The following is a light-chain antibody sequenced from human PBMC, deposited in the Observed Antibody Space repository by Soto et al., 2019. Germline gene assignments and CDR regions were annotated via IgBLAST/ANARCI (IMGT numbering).Light chain of an antibody. V-gene: IGKV1-33*01. CDR1: QDISNY. CDR3: QQYDNLPLT. Sequence: IQMTQSPSSLSASVGYRVTITCQASQDISNYLNWYQQKQGKAPKLLIYDASNLETGVPSRFSGSGYGTDFTFTISSLQTEDIATYYCQQYDNLPLTFGGGTKVDIK. CDR2: DAS. J-gene: IGKJ4*01.